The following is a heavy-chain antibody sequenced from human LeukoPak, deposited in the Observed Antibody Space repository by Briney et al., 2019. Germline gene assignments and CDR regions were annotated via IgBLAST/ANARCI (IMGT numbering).Heavy chain of an antibody. J-gene: IGHJ5*02. Sequence: SETLSLTCAVYGGSFSGYYWSWIRQPPGKGLGWIGEINHSGSTNYNPSLKSRVTISVDTSKNQFSLKLSSVTAADTAVYYCARGRGRWVTTGWFDPWGQGTLVTVSS. CDR2: INHSGST. CDR1: GGSFSGYY. V-gene: IGHV4-34*01. D-gene: IGHD4-17*01. CDR3: ARGRGRWVTTGWFDP.